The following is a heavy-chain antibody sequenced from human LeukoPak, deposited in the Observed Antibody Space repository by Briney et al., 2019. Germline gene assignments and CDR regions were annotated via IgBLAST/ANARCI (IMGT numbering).Heavy chain of an antibody. D-gene: IGHD6-19*01. CDR3: ARLPQSGWYDNYYYYGMDV. V-gene: IGHV1-18*01. J-gene: IGHJ6*02. CDR2: ISAYNGNT. CDR1: GYTFTSYG. Sequence: ASVKVTCKASGYTFTSYGISWVRQAPGQGLEWIGWISAYNGNTNYAQKLQGRVPMTTDTSTSTAYMELRSLRSDDTAVYYCARLPQSGWYDNYYYYGMDVWGQGTTVTVSS.